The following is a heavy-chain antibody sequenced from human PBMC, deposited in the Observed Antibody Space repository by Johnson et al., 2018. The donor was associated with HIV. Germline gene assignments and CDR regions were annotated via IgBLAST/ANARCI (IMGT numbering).Heavy chain of an antibody. V-gene: IGHV3-73*02. D-gene: IGHD3-22*01. J-gene: IGHJ3*02. CDR2: IRSETYSYET. Sequence: VQVVESGGGLVQPDGSLKLSCAASGFTVSGSAMHWVRQTSGKGLEWVGRIRSETYSYETAYAASVKGRFTISRYDSQKTAYLQMNSLKSEDTAVYFCTRTDDTYNYDISGFVDAFDIWGQGTMVTVSS. CDR3: TRTDDTYNYDISGFVDAFDI. CDR1: GFTVSGSA.